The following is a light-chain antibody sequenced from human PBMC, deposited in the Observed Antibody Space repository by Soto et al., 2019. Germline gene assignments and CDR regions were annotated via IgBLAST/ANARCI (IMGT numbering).Light chain of an antibody. J-gene: IGKJ1*01. CDR3: QQYTYSPWT. Sequence: EVVLTQSPGTLSLFPGERATLSCRASQSVSSGYLGWYQQKPGQAPRLLIYGASSRATGIPDRFSGSGSGTDFTLTISRLEPEDFAVYFCQQYTYSPWTFGQGTKVDIK. CDR1: QSVSSGY. CDR2: GAS. V-gene: IGKV3-20*01.